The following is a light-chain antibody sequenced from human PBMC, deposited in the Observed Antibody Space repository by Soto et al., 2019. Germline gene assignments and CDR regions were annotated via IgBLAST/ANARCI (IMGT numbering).Light chain of an antibody. Sequence: ELVMTQSPATLSVSPGAGATLSCSASQSVSSYLAWFQQKPGQAPRLLIYDASTRATGIPVRFGGSGSGTEFTLTTSSLRAEDFAVYYCQQNNEWPGTFGQGTKVEIK. CDR3: QQNNEWPGT. V-gene: IGKV3-15*01. J-gene: IGKJ1*01. CDR2: DAS. CDR1: QSVSSY.